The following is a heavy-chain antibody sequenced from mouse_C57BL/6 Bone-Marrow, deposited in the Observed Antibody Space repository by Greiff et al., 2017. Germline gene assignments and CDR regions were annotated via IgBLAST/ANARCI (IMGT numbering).Heavy chain of an antibody. CDR2: IDPEDGET. J-gene: IGHJ2*01. CDR3: TRALIYYGTNY. D-gene: IGHD1-1*01. CDR1: GFNIKDYY. Sequence: EVQRVESGAELVKPGASVKLSCTASGFNIKDYYIHWVKQRTEQGLEWIGRIDPEDGETKYAPKFQDKAPITSDTSSNTAYLPLSSLTSEDNAVYYCTRALIYYGTNYWGQGTTLPVSS. V-gene: IGHV14-2*01.